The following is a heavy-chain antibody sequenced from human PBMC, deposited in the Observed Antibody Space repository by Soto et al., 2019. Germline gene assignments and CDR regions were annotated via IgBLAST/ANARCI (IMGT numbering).Heavy chain of an antibody. CDR1: GGSISSYY. J-gene: IGHJ6*02. D-gene: IGHD3-22*01. CDR2: IYYSGST. CDR3: AGDRGYDSSGYYYYYYGMDV. Sequence: SETLSLTCSASGGSISSYYWSWIRQPPGKGLEWIGYIYYSGSTNYNPSLKSRVTISVDTSKNQFSLKLSSVTAADTAVYYCAGDRGYDSSGYYYYYYGMDVWGQGTTVTVSS. V-gene: IGHV4-59*01.